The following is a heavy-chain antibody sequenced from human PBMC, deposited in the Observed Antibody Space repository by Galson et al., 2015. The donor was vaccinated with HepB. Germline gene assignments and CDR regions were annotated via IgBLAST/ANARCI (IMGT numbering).Heavy chain of an antibody. J-gene: IGHJ6*02. CDR2: ISRSSSNR. CDR3: TRDRYCTSTTCSGYYYGMDV. Sequence: SLRLSCAASGFTFSTYSMNWVRQAPGKGLEWISYISRSSSNRYYADSVNGRFTISRDDAKNSLYLQMKSLRDEDTAVYYCTRDRYCTSTTCSGYYYGMDVWGQGTTVTVSS. CDR1: GFTFSTYS. D-gene: IGHD2-2*01. V-gene: IGHV3-48*02.